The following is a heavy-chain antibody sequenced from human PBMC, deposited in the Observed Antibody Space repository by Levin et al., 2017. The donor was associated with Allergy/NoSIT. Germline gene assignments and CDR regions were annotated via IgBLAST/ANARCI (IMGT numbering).Heavy chain of an antibody. CDR1: GFTFSSYT. V-gene: IGHV3-21*01. CDR2: ISSGSNYI. Sequence: GGSLRLSCVASGFTFSSYTMHWLRQAPGKGLEWVSSISSGSNYIYYADSVKGRFAISRDNAKNSLYLQLNSLRVEDTAVYHCAGPSMVRGVGGDYWGQGTLVTVSS. J-gene: IGHJ4*02. D-gene: IGHD3-10*01. CDR3: AGPSMVRGVGGDY.